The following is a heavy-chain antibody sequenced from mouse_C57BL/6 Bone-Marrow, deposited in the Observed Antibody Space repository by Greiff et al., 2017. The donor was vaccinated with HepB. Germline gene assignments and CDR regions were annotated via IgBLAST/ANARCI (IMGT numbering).Heavy chain of an antibody. J-gene: IGHJ1*03. CDR3: TGNLLWLRRRYFDV. CDR2: IDPETGGT. V-gene: IGHV1-15*01. D-gene: IGHD2-2*01. CDR1: GYTFTDYE. Sequence: QVHVKQSGAELVRPGASVTLSCKASGYTFTDYEMHWVKQTPVHGLEWIGAIDPETGGTAYNQKFKGKAILTADKSSSTAYMELRSLTSEDSAVYYCTGNLLWLRRRYFDVWGTGTTVTVSS.